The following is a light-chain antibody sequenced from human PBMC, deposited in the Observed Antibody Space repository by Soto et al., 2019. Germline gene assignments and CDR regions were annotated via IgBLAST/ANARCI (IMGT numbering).Light chain of an antibody. CDR1: QTISDW. Sequence: DIQMTQSPSTLSASVGDRVTITCRASQTISDWLAWYQQKPGKAPKPLIYKTSMLETGVPSRFSGSGSGTEFTLTISSLQPGDFATYYCQQYNSESVIFGQGTRLEIK. J-gene: IGKJ5*01. CDR2: KTS. V-gene: IGKV1-5*03. CDR3: QQYNSESVI.